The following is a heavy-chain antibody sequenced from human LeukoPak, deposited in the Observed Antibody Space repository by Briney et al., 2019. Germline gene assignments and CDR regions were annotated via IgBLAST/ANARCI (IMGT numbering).Heavy chain of an antibody. CDR3: AKGRFYGSSEDYFDY. D-gene: IGHD3-22*01. CDR1: GFTFSSYG. CDR2: IRYDGSNK. Sequence: PGGSLRLSCAASGFTFSSYGMHWVRQAPGKGLEWVAFIRYDGSNKYYADSVKGRFTISRDNSKNTLYLQMNSLRAEDTAVYYCAKGRFYGSSEDYFDYWGQGTLVTVSS. V-gene: IGHV3-30*02. J-gene: IGHJ4*02.